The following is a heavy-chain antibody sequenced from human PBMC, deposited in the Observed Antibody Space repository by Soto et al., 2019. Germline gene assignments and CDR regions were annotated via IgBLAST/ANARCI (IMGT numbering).Heavy chain of an antibody. CDR3: AKDFKVSGSYYGSLNYYYGMGV. D-gene: IGHD3-10*01. Sequence: QVHLVESGGVVAQPGRSLRLSCAASGFTFSSYGMHWVRQAPGKGLEWVAIISYDGSHKYYADSVKGRFTISRDNSKSALYLQMNSLRPQDKAVYYCAKDFKVSGSYYGSLNYYYGMGVWGQGTTVIVSS. CDR2: ISYDGSHK. J-gene: IGHJ6*02. CDR1: GFTFSSYG. V-gene: IGHV3-30*18.